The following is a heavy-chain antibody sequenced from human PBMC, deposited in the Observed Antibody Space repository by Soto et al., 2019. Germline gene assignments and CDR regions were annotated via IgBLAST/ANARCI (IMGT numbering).Heavy chain of an antibody. CDR3: ATIRLNPTTRARLHSMRYYYGMDV. J-gene: IGHJ6*02. Sequence: PSETLSLTCAVYGGSFSGYSWSWIRQPPGKGLEWIGEINHSGSTNYNPSLKSRVTISVDTSKNQFSLKLSSVTAADTAVYYCATIRLNPTTRARLHSMRYYYGMDVWGQGTTVTVSS. CDR1: GGSFSGYS. D-gene: IGHD1-7*01. V-gene: IGHV4-34*01. CDR2: INHSGST.